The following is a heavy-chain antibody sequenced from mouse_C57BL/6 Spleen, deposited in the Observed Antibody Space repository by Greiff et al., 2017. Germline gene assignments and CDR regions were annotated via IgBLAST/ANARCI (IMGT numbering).Heavy chain of an antibody. V-gene: IGHV5-17*01. CDR2: ISSGSSTI. CDR3: ARGQLRLPLAY. D-gene: IGHD3-2*02. J-gene: IGHJ3*01. Sequence: EVQGVESGGGLVKPGGSLKLSCAASGFTFSDYGMHWVRQAPEKGLAWVAYISSGSSTIYYADTVKGRFTIARDNAKNTLFLQMTSLRSEDTAMYYCARGQLRLPLAYWGQGTLVTVSA. CDR1: GFTFSDYG.